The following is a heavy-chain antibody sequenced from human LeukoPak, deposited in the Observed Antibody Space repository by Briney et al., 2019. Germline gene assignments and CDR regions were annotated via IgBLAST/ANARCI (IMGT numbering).Heavy chain of an antibody. Sequence: GGSLRLSCAASGFTFSSYDMHWVRHATGKGLEWVSAIGTAGDTYYPGSVKGRFTISRENAKNSLYLQMNSLRAGDTAVYYCARGAKLGGAFDIWGQGTMVTVSS. CDR3: ARGAKLGGAFDI. J-gene: IGHJ3*02. CDR2: IGTAGDT. V-gene: IGHV3-13*01. CDR1: GFTFSSYD. D-gene: IGHD7-27*01.